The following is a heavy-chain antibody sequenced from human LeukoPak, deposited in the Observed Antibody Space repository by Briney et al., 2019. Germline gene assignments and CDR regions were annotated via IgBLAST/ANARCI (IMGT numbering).Heavy chain of an antibody. CDR3: AKDKDWGSASGSHYCDY. CDR1: GFTFRSYA. D-gene: IGHD3-10*01. CDR2: ISGNGGDT. V-gene: IGHV3-23*01. J-gene: IGHJ4*02. Sequence: PGGSLRLSCAASGFTFRSYAMGWVRQAPGKGLEWVSSISGNGGDTYYADSVKGRITISRDNYKNTLYLQMDSLRAEDTAVYYCAKDKDWGSASGSHYCDYWGQGTLVTVSS.